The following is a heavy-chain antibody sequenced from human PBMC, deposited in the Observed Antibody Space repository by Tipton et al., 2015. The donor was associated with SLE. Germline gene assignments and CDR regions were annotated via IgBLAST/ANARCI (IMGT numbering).Heavy chain of an antibody. Sequence: TLSLTCTVSGGSISSYYWGWIRQPPGKGLEWIGYLHDSGSTNYNPSLESRVTISVDTSTNQFSLRLSSVTAADTAVYFCARGRDYYGFFDSWGQGTLVTVSS. D-gene: IGHD3-10*01. CDR2: LHDSGST. J-gene: IGHJ4*02. CDR3: ARGRDYYGFFDS. CDR1: GGSISSYY. V-gene: IGHV4-4*08.